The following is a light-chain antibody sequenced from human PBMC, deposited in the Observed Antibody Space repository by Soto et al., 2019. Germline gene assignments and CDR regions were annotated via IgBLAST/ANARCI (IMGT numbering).Light chain of an antibody. CDR1: QGISSN. J-gene: IGKJ1*01. Sequence: DIQWTQSPSSLSASVGYRVTITCGASQGISSNLAWYQQKPGRAPKLLIFGASTLQSGVPSRFSGSGSGTDFTLTISSLQTEDFATYFCQKLNAYPPWTFGQGTKVDIK. CDR3: QKLNAYPPWT. V-gene: IGKV1-9*01. CDR2: GAS.